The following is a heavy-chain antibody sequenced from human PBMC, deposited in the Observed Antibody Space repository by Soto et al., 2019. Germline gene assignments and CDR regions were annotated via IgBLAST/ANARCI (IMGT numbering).Heavy chain of an antibody. Sequence: SETLSLTCTVSGGCISSGGYYWRWIRQPPGKGLEWIGEINHSGSTNYNPSLKSRVTISVDTSKNQFSLKLSSVTAADTAVYYCAREGHFRAARRTYYYMDVWGKGTTVTVSS. CDR2: INHSGST. J-gene: IGHJ6*03. V-gene: IGHV4-39*07. D-gene: IGHD6-6*01. CDR1: GGCISSGGYY. CDR3: AREGHFRAARRTYYYMDV.